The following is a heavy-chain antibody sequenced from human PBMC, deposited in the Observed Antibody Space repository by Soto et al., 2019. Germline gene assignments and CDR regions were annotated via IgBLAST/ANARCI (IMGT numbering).Heavy chain of an antibody. CDR1: GYTFTGYY. J-gene: IGHJ3*02. Sequence: QVQLVQSGAEVKKPGASVKVSCKASGYTFTGYYMHWVRQAPGQGLEWMGWINPNSGGTNYAQKFQGWVTMTRDTSISTAYVELSRLRSDDTAVYYCARPGDYGSSGYPANDAFDIWGQGTMVTVSS. V-gene: IGHV1-2*04. CDR3: ARPGDYGSSGYPANDAFDI. D-gene: IGHD3-22*01. CDR2: INPNSGGT.